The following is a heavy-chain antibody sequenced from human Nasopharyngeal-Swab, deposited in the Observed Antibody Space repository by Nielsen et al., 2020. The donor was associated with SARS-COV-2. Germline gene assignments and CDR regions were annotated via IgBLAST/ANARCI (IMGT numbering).Heavy chain of an antibody. CDR2: ISSSSSYI. V-gene: IGHV3-21*01. Sequence: WIRQPPGQGLEWVSSISSSSSYIYYADSVKGRFTISRDNAKNSLYLQMNSLRAEDTAVYYCARDAPEGYYYGSGSYYKQAFDIWGQGTMVTVSS. CDR3: ARDAPEGYYYGSGSYYKQAFDI. D-gene: IGHD3-10*01. J-gene: IGHJ3*02.